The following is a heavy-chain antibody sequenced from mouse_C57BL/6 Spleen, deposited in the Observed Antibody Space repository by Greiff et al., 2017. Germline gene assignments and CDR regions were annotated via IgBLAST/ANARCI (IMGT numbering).Heavy chain of an antibody. V-gene: IGHV1-15*01. CDR1: GYTFTDYE. CDR3: TRSYDYFTWFAY. D-gene: IGHD2-4*01. CDR2: IDPETGGT. Sequence: VQLQQSGAELVRPGASVTLSCKASGYTFTDYEMHWVKQTPVHGLEWIGAIDPETGGTAYNQKFKGKAILTADKSSSTAYMGLRSLTSEDSAVYYCTRSYDYFTWFAYWGQGTLVTVSA. J-gene: IGHJ3*01.